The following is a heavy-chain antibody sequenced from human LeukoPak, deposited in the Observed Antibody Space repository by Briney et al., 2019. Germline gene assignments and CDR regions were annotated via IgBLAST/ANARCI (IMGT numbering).Heavy chain of an antibody. CDR2: INPGESDI. CDR3: ASSIGLYGTSGYDH. J-gene: IGHJ4*02. CDR1: GYSFPTYW. D-gene: IGHD6-6*01. V-gene: IGHV5-51*01. Sequence: GESLKISCKGSGYSFPTYWIGGVRQMPGKGLEWMGVINPGESDIRYRPSFQGQVTISADKSINTAYLQWSSLKASDSAMYYCASSIGLYGTSGYDHWGQGTLVTVSS.